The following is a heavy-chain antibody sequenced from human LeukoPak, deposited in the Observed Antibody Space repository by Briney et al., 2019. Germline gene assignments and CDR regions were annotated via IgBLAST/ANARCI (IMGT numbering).Heavy chain of an antibody. CDR2: IYYSGST. CDR1: GGSINSYY. CDR3: AGAYSSGLFDN. D-gene: IGHD6-19*01. V-gene: IGHV4-59*08. Sequence: PSETLSLTCTVSGGSINSYYWNWIRQPPGKGLEWIGDIYYSGSTNYNPSLKSRVIISLDTSKNQFSLNLRSVTAADTAVYYCAGAYSSGLFDNWGQGTLVTVSS. J-gene: IGHJ4*02.